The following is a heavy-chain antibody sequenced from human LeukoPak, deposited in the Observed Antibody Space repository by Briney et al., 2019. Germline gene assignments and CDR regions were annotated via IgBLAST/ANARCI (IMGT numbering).Heavy chain of an antibody. CDR1: GFTFSSYW. Sequence: GGSLRLSCAASGFTFSSYWMSWVRQAPGKGLEWVANIKQDGSEKYYVDSVKGRFTISRDNAKNSLYLQMNSLRAEDTAVYYCARVSRDGYYYYYYYMDVWGKGTTVTVSS. D-gene: IGHD5-24*01. J-gene: IGHJ6*03. CDR2: IKQDGSEK. CDR3: ARVSRDGYYYYYYYMDV. V-gene: IGHV3-7*01.